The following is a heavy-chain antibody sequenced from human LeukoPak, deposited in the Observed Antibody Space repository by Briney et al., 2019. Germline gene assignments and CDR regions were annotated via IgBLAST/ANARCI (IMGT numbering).Heavy chain of an antibody. Sequence: AVPLSLTCSVSGGPISSCSYYWGRVRQPPGKGREWIGSRCYSRSIYYNPSLTIRLTLSQFTSNNLFSIKLSEVTAADTAVYYCARRAGVDYGDLGGDVDYWGQGTLVSVSS. V-gene: IGHV4-39*01. D-gene: IGHD4-17*01. CDR3: ARRAGVDYGDLGGDVDY. J-gene: IGHJ4*02. CDR1: GGPISSCSYY. CDR2: RCYSRSI.